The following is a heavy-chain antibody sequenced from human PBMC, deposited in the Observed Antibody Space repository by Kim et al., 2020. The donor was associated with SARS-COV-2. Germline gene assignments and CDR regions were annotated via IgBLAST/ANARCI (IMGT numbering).Heavy chain of an antibody. CDR2: TYYRAKWYN. Sequence: SQTLSLTCAISGDSVSSNSAAWNWIRQSPSRGLEWLGRTYYRAKWYNEYAVSVKSRTTINPDTSKNQFSLQLNSVTPEDTAVYYCARASAGYRRSPNPIDYWGQGTLVTVSS. D-gene: IGHD6-13*01. V-gene: IGHV6-1*01. J-gene: IGHJ4*02. CDR1: GDSVSSNSAA. CDR3: ARASAGYRRSPNPIDY.